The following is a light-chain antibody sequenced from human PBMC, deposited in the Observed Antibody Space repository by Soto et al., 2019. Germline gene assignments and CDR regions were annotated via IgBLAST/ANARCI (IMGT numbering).Light chain of an antibody. CDR3: QQANSFPPFT. J-gene: IGKJ5*01. CDR2: DAS. Sequence: IWRTQSPSTLAGSVGDKVTITCRASQDISNYLNWYQQKPGKAPKLLIYDASNLETGVPSRFCGSGSGTDFTLTISSLQPEDFATYYCQQANSFPPFTFGQGTLEIK. V-gene: IGKV1-33*01. CDR1: QDISNY.